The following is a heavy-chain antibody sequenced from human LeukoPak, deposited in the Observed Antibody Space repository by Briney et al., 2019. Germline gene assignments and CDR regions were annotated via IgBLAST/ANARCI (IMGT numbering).Heavy chain of an antibody. D-gene: IGHD6-6*01. V-gene: IGHV3-7*01. J-gene: IGHJ4*02. CDR3: AREGSSSPGDY. Sequence: GGSLRLSCAASGFTLSSYWMSWVRQAPGKGLEWVANIKQDGSEKYYVDSVKGRFTISRDNAKNSLYLQMNSLRAEDTAVYYCAREGSSSPGDYWGQGTLVTVSS. CDR2: IKQDGSEK. CDR1: GFTLSSYW.